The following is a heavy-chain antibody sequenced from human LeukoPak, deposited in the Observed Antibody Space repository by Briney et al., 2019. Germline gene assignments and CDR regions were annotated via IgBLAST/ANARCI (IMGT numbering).Heavy chain of an antibody. Sequence: GGSLRLSCAASGFTFSSYDMSWVRQAPGKGPEWVSGISGSGSSTYYADSVKGRFTISRDNSKSTLYLQMNSLRAEDTAVYYCAKGLHSSSWNDAFDIWGQGTVVTVSS. V-gene: IGHV3-23*01. J-gene: IGHJ3*02. D-gene: IGHD6-13*01. CDR2: ISGSGSST. CDR1: GFTFSSYD. CDR3: AKGLHSSSWNDAFDI.